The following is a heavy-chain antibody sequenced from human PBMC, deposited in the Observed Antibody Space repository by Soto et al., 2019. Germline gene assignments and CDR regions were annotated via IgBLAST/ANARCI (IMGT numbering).Heavy chain of an antibody. D-gene: IGHD4-17*01. CDR1: GFSFSTYG. V-gene: IGHV3-23*01. CDR3: TRWNGYGEL. Sequence: EMQLLESGGGLVQPGGSLRLSCVVSGFSFSTYGVTWVSQAPGKGLAWVCGVSGGSGVTHYTDSVKGRVTISGDDSKNTVYMKMHSMRGEDTAVYYCTRWNGYGELWGQGSLVTVS. J-gene: IGHJ4*02. CDR2: VSGGSGVT.